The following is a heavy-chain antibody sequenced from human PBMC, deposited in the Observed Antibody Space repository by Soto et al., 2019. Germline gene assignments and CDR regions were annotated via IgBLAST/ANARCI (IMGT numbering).Heavy chain of an antibody. CDR3: ARGSTGYSSGWYRY. D-gene: IGHD6-13*01. J-gene: IGHJ4*02. CDR1: GGSISSYY. V-gene: IGHV4-59*08. Sequence: PSETLSLTCTVSGGSISSYYWSWIRQPPGEGLEWIGYIYYSGSTNYNPSLKSRVTISVDTSKNQFSLKLSSVTAADTAVYYCARGSTGYSSGWYRYWGQGTLVTVPQ. CDR2: IYYSGST.